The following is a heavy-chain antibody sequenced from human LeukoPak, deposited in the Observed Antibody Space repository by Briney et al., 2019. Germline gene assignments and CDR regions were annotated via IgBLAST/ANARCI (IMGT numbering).Heavy chain of an antibody. CDR1: GGTFSSYA. V-gene: IGHV1-69*04. CDR2: IIPILGIA. CDR3: ARSYYYGSGSYYYYGMDV. Sequence: SVKVSCKASGGTFSSYAISWVRQAPGQGLEWMGRIIPILGIANYAQKFQGRVTITADKSTSTAYMELSSLRSEDTAVYYCARSYYYGSGSYYYYGMDVWGQGTTVTVSS. J-gene: IGHJ6*02. D-gene: IGHD3-10*01.